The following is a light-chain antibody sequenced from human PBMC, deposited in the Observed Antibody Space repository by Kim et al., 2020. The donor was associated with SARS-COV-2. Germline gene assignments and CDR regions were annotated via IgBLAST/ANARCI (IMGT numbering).Light chain of an antibody. J-gene: IGLJ3*02. CDR3: CSYAGSRTWV. V-gene: IGLV2-23*02. CDR2: EVS. CDR1: SRDVGSYNV. Sequence: QSALTQPASVSGSPGQSITISCTGSSRDVGSYNVVSWYQQHPGNAPKLLIHEVSKRPSGVSNRFSGSKSGNTASLTISGLQAEDEADYYCCSYAGSRTWVFGGGTQLTVL.